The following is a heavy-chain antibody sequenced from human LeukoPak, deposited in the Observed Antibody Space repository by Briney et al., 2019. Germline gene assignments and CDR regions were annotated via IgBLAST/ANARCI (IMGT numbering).Heavy chain of an antibody. D-gene: IGHD6-13*01. CDR3: ARGQQLGTFDY. CDR2: INPNSGGT. CDR1: GYTFTGYY. V-gene: IGHV1-2*06. Sequence: GASVKVSCKASGYTFTGYYMHWVRQAPGQGLEWMGRINPNSGGTNSAQKFQGRVTMTRETSISTAYMELSRLRSDDTAVYYCARGQQLGTFDYWGQGTLVTVSS. J-gene: IGHJ4*02.